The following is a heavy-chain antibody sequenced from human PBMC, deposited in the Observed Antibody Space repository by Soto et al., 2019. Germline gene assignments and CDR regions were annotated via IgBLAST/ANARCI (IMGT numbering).Heavy chain of an antibody. CDR1: VFIFEKFG. CDR2: ISGSGFKK. D-gene: IGHD1-26*01. J-gene: IGHJ5*02. CDR3: AKNQGVELVPLATVDWFDP. V-gene: IGHV3-23*01. Sequence: GGPLRGSGAASVFIFEKFGMSWVRQAPGKGLEWISSISGSGFKKYYADSVKGRFTISRDNSKSTVYLELNNLSAEDTAVYHCAKNQGVELVPLATVDWFDPWGQGSVVTVSS.